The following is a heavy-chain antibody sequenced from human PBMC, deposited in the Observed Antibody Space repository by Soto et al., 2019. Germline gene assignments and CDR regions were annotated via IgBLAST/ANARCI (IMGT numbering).Heavy chain of an antibody. J-gene: IGHJ6*02. V-gene: IGHV5-51*01. CDR3: AIQRVVYGDPGHSGMDV. CDR1: GYSFTSYW. Sequence: GESLKISCKGSGYSFTSYWIGWVRQMPGQGLEWMGIIYPDDSDTRYSPSFQGQVTISADKSISTAYLQWSSLKASDTAMYYCAIQRVVYGDPGHSGMDVWGPGTTVTVSS. D-gene: IGHD4-17*01. CDR2: IYPDDSDT.